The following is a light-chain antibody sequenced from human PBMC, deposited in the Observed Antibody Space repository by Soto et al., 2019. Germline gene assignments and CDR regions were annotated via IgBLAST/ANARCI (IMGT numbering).Light chain of an antibody. Sequence: DLQLTQSPSFLSASVGDRVTITCRASQGISSYLAWYQQKPGKAPKLLIYAASTLQSGVPSRFSGSGSGTEFTLTIISLQPEDFATYYCQQLNSYPMYTFGQGTKLEIK. J-gene: IGKJ2*01. CDR2: AAS. CDR1: QGISSY. V-gene: IGKV1-9*01. CDR3: QQLNSYPMYT.